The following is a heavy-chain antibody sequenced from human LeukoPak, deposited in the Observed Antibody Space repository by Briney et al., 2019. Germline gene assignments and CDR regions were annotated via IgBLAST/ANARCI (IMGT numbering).Heavy chain of an antibody. V-gene: IGHV3-23*01. Sequence: PGGSLRLSCVASGFSFRSFGRTWVRQAPGKGLEWVAAISDSGGDIIYYTDSVKGRFTISRDNSKNTVYLQMNSLRAEDTAIYYCAPRGVEAAWGQGTRVTVSS. CDR1: GFSFRSFG. D-gene: IGHD3-10*01. CDR3: APRGVEAA. J-gene: IGHJ5*02. CDR2: ISDSGGDII.